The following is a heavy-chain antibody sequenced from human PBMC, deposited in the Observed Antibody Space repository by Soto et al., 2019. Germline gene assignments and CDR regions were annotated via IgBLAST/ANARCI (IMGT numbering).Heavy chain of an antibody. V-gene: IGHV1-18*04. D-gene: IGHD3-22*01. CDR2: ISAYNGNT. CDR1: GYTFTSYG. CDR3: ARAHYYDSSGYFDY. J-gene: IGHJ4*02. Sequence: ASVKVSCKASGYTFTSYGISWVRQAPGQGLEWMGWISAYNGNTNYAQKLQGRVTMTTDTSTSTAYMELRSLRSDDTAVYYCARAHYYDSSGYFDYWGQGTPVTVSS.